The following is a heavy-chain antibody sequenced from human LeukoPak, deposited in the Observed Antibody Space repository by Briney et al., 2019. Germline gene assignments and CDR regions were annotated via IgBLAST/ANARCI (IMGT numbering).Heavy chain of an antibody. CDR1: GFTFSSYE. D-gene: IGHD3-22*01. V-gene: IGHV3-48*03. J-gene: IGHJ3*02. Sequence: GGSLRLSCAASGFTFSSYEMNWVRQAPGKGLEWVSYITSSGSTIYYADSVKGRFTISRDNAKNSLYLQMNSLRAEDTAVYYCAREMIDAFDNWGQGTMVTVSS. CDR2: ITSSGSTI. CDR3: AREMIDAFDN.